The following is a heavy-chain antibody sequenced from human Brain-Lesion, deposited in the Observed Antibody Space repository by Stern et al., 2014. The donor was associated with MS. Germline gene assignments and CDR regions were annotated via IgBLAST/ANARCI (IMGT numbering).Heavy chain of an antibody. J-gene: IGHJ4*02. Sequence: QVQLMQSGAEVKKPGASVKVSCKVSGYTLTELSMHWVRQAPRKGLAWMGGFDPEDGETIYAQKCQGRVTMTEDTSTDTAYMELSSLRSEDTAVYYCATLSPGAGGNYYRHFDYWGQGTLVTVSS. CDR3: ATLSPGAGGNYYRHFDY. V-gene: IGHV1-24*01. CDR1: GYTLTELS. CDR2: FDPEDGET. D-gene: IGHD1-26*01.